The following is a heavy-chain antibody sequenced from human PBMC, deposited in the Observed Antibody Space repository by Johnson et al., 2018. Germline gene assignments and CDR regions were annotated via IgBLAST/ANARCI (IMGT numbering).Heavy chain of an antibody. CDR3: AKPPGITMIVVD. CDR2: ISGSGGST. CDR1: GFTFDDYA. V-gene: IGHV3-23*04. J-gene: IGHJ1*01. Sequence: VQLVESGGGLVQPGRSLRLSCAGSGFTFDDYAMHWVRQAPGKGLEWVSVISGSGGSTYYADSVKGRFIISRDNSKNTLYLQMNSQRAEDTAVYYFAKPPGITMIVVDWGQGTLVTVSS. D-gene: IGHD3-22*01.